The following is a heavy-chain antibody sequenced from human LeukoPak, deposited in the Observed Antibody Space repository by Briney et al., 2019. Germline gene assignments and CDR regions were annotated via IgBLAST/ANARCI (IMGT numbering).Heavy chain of an antibody. Sequence: GRSLRLSCAASGFTFDGYAMHWVRQAPGKGLEWVSGISWNSGSIGYADSVKGRFTISRDNAKNSLYLQMNSLRAEDTALYYCAKDTSHYYDSSGASFDYWGQGTLVTVSS. CDR3: AKDTSHYYDSSGASFDY. CDR2: ISWNSGSI. CDR1: GFTFDGYA. V-gene: IGHV3-9*01. J-gene: IGHJ4*02. D-gene: IGHD3-22*01.